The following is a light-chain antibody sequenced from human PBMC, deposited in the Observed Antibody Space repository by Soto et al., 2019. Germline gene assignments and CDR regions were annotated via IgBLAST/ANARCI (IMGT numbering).Light chain of an antibody. CDR2: AAS. Sequence: DIQMTQSPSSLSASVGDRVTITCRASQSISSYLNWYQQKPGKAPKLLIYAASSLQSGVPSRFSGSGSGTEFTLTISSLQPDDFATYYCQQYNSYSWKFGQGTKVDIK. CDR3: QQYNSYSWK. CDR1: QSISSY. J-gene: IGKJ1*01. V-gene: IGKV1-39*01.